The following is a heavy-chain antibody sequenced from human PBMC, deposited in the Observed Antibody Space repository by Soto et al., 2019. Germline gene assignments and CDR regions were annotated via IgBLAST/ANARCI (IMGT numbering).Heavy chain of an antibody. D-gene: IGHD2-15*01. J-gene: IGHJ5*02. V-gene: IGHV3-23*01. CDR2: ISGSGGST. CDR3: ASTVVVAANRANWFDP. CDR1: GFTFSSYA. Sequence: GGSLRLSCAASGFTFSSYAMSWVRQAPGKGLEWVSAISGSGGSTYYADSVKGRFTISRDNSKNTLYLQMNSLRAEDTAVYYCASTVVVAANRANWFDPWGQGTLVTVSS.